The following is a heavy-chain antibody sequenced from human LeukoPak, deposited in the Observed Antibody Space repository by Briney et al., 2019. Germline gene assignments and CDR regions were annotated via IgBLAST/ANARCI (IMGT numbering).Heavy chain of an antibody. CDR3: ARVGSGYSFGSPFDY. J-gene: IGHJ4*02. Sequence: ASVKVSCKASGYTFTSYYMHWVRQAPGQGLEWMGIINPSGGSTSYAQKFQGGVTMTRDTSTSTVYMELSSLRSEDTAVYYCARVGSGYSFGSPFDYWGQGTLVTVPS. V-gene: IGHV1-46*01. D-gene: IGHD5-18*01. CDR1: GYTFTSYY. CDR2: INPSGGST.